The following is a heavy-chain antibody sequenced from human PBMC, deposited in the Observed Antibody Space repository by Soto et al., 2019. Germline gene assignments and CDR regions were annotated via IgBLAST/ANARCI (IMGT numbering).Heavy chain of an antibody. Sequence: EVQVVESGGGLVQPGRSLRLSCAASGFSFDDYAMHWVRQAPGKGLELVSGISWNSGTIGYADSVKGQFTISRDNAKNSLYLQMNSRGAEDTALYYWAKSTGGTADGMGVWGQGTTVTVSS. J-gene: IGHJ6*02. V-gene: IGHV3-9*01. CDR2: ISWNSGTI. CDR3: AKSTGGTADGMGV. CDR1: GFSFDDYA. D-gene: IGHD2-8*02.